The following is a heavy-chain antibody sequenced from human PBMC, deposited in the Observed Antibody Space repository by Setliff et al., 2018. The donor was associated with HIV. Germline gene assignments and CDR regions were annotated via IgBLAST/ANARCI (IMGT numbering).Heavy chain of an antibody. CDR1: GFTFSSYW. D-gene: IGHD1-26*01. J-gene: IGHJ4*02. V-gene: IGHV3-7*01. Sequence: GSLRLSCAASGFTFSSYWINWVRQAPGKGLEWVANIKQDGSEKYYMDSVKGRFTISRDNTKNSLYLQMNNLRAEDTAVYYCVRDYMWAFDYWGQGTLVTVSS. CDR3: VRDYMWAFDY. CDR2: IKQDGSEK.